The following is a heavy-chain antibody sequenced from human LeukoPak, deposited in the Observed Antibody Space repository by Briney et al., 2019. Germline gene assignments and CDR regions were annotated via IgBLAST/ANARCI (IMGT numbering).Heavy chain of an antibody. V-gene: IGHV4-39*07. CDR3: ARDRTTVTTYNWFDP. CDR1: GGSISSSSYY. D-gene: IGHD4-17*01. J-gene: IGHJ5*02. Sequence: SETLPLTCTVSGGSISSSSYYWGWIRQPPGKGLEWIGSIYYSGSTYYNPSLKSRVTISVDTSKNQFSLKLSSVTAADTAVYYCARDRTTVTTYNWFDPWGQGTLVTVSS. CDR2: IYYSGST.